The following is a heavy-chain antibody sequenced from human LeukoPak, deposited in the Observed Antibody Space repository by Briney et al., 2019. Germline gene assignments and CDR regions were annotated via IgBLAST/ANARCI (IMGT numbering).Heavy chain of an antibody. CDR3: TKDHGFYSSGWHPLFDH. J-gene: IGHJ4*02. Sequence: GGSLRLSCAVSGFTVSSNYMSWVRQAPGKGLEWVSVIYSGGSTYYTDSVKGRFTFSRDNSKNTLHLQMNSLRAEDTAVYYCTKDHGFYSSGWHPLFDHWGQGTLVTVTP. V-gene: IGHV3-53*01. D-gene: IGHD6-19*01. CDR1: GFTVSSNY. CDR2: IYSGGST.